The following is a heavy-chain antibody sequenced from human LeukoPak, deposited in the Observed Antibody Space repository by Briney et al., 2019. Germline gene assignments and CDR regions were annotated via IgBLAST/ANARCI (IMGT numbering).Heavy chain of an antibody. CDR2: ISYSGST. CDR1: GGSITITNYF. CDR3: ARVVGTYDLWSGQTSLFHMDV. V-gene: IGHV4-39*07. D-gene: IGHD3-3*01. J-gene: IGHJ6*02. Sequence: SETLSLTCAVSGGSITITNYFWGWIRQPPGKGLEWLGTISYSGSTFYNPSLKSAVSITLDTSKNHFSLRLNFVTAADTAVYYCARVVGTYDLWSGQTSLFHMDVWGQGATVTVSS.